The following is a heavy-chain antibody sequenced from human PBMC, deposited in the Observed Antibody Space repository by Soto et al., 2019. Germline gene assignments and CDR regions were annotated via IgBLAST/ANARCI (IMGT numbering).Heavy chain of an antibody. D-gene: IGHD5-12*01. Sequence: QVQLQQWGVGLLKPSETLSLTCTVNSGSLTGYYWSWIRQPPGKGLEWIGEVKDGGSTNYSPSLRGRVSISADTSKIHFSLRLNSVTAADTAGYFCARGQEGIVATHWDQGALVTVSS. CDR2: VKDGGST. CDR3: ARGQEGIVATH. CDR1: SGSLTGYY. V-gene: IGHV4-34*01. J-gene: IGHJ4*02.